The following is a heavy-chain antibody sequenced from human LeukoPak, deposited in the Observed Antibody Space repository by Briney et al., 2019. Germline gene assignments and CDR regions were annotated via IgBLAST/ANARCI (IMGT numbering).Heavy chain of an antibody. CDR3: ARNANPTDAFDI. D-gene: IGHD2-2*01. CDR2: IYHSGST. CDR1: GGSISSSNW. V-gene: IGHV4-4*02. Sequence: RPSGTLSLTCAVSGGSISSSNWWSWVRQPPGKGLERIGEIYHSGSTNYNPSLESRVSISVDKSKNLFSLKLNSVTAADTAVYYCARNANPTDAFDIWGQGTMVTVFS. J-gene: IGHJ3*02.